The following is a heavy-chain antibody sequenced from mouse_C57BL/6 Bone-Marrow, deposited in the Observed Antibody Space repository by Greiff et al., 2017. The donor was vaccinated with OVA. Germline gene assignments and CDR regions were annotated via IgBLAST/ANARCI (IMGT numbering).Heavy chain of an antibody. CDR3: ARKVSTGAWFAY. V-gene: IGHV1-15*01. Sequence: VQLQESGAELVRPGASVTLSCKASGYTFTDYEMHWVKQTPVHGLEWIGAIDPETGGTAYNQKFKGKAILTADKSSSTAYMELRSLTSEDSAVYYCARKVSTGAWFAYWGQGTLVTVSA. CDR2: IDPETGGT. CDR1: GYTFTDYE. D-gene: IGHD2-1*01. J-gene: IGHJ3*01.